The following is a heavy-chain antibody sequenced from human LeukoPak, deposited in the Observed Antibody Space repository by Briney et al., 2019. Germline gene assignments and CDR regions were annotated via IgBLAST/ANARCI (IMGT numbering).Heavy chain of an antibody. Sequence: ASVKVSCKASGGTFSSYAISWVRQAPGQGLEWMGWISAYNGNTNYAQKLQGRVTMTTDTSTSTAYMELRSLRSDDTAVYYCARDLGGGHFNYWGQGTLVTVSS. J-gene: IGHJ4*02. CDR1: GGTFSSYA. CDR2: ISAYNGNT. D-gene: IGHD3-10*01. V-gene: IGHV1-18*01. CDR3: ARDLGGGHFNY.